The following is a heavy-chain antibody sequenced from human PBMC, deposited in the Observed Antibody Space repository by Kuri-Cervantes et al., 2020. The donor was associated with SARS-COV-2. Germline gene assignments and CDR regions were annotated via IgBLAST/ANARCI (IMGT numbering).Heavy chain of an antibody. D-gene: IGHD3-16*01. CDR1: GASINDYY. CDR2: IYSSGST. V-gene: IGHV4-4*07. CDR3: ASSHIITYYYYYMKV. J-gene: IGHJ6*03. Sequence: SETLSLTCTVSGASINDYYWTWIRQPAGQGLEWIGRIYSSGSTNYNPSLKSRVTMSIDTSTNQFSLRLTSVTAADTAVYYCASSHIITYYYYYMKVWGKGTTVTVSS.